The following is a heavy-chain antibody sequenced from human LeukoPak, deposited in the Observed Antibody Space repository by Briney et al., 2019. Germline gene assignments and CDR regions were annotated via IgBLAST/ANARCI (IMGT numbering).Heavy chain of an antibody. CDR2: IKQDGSEN. CDR1: GLTLGDCG. Sequence: RGSLRLSCEASGLTLGDCGVTGVRQAPGKGLECVANIKQDGSENHYVDSVKGRFTISRDNAKNSLSLQMNSLRAEDTAVYYCATYWRYFDWLLSGIWGLGTMVTVSS. CDR3: ATYWRYFDWLLSGI. D-gene: IGHD3-9*01. J-gene: IGHJ3*02. V-gene: IGHV3-7*05.